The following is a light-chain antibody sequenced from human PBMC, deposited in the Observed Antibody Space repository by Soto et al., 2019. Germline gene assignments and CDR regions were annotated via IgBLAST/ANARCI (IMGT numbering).Light chain of an antibody. CDR3: TSYAGGNNV. J-gene: IGLJ1*01. CDR1: SSDVGGYNY. Sequence: QSALTQPPSASGSPGQSVTISCTGTSSDVGGYNYVSWYQQHPGKAPKLMVYEVNKRPSGVPDRFSGSKSGNTASLTFSGLQAEDEADYYCTSYAGGNNVFGTGTKVTVL. CDR2: EVN. V-gene: IGLV2-8*01.